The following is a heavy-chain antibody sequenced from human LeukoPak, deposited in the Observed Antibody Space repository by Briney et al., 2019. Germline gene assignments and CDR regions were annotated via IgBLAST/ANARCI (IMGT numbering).Heavy chain of an antibody. Sequence: SETLSLTCAVYGGSFSGYYWSWIRQPAGKGLEWIGRIYTSGSTNYNPSLKSRVTMSVDTSKNQFSLKLSSVTAADTAVYYCARVGATGENYFDYWGQGTLVTVSS. D-gene: IGHD1-26*01. CDR2: IYTSGST. CDR1: GGSFSGYY. V-gene: IGHV4-59*10. CDR3: ARVGATGENYFDY. J-gene: IGHJ4*02.